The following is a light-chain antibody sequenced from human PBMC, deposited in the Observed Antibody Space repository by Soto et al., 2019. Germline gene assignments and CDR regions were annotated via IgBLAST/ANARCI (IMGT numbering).Light chain of an antibody. CDR3: QHYYTPPRT. V-gene: IGKV4-1*01. J-gene: IGKJ1*01. CDR1: QSLFHSANNKNY. Sequence: DIVMTQSPASLAVSLGERATINCKSSQSLFHSANNKNYLAWYQQKPGQPPKVLIYWASTRESGVPDRFSGIRSETDFTLTISSLQPEDVAVYYCQHYYTPPRTFVQGKKVEIK. CDR2: WAS.